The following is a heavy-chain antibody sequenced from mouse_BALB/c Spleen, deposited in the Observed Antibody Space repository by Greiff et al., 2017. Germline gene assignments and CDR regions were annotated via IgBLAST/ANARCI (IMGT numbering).Heavy chain of an antibody. D-gene: IGHD4-1*01. CDR2: INPYNDGT. V-gene: IGHV1-14*01. Sequence: EVQRVESGPELVKPGASVKMSCKASGYTFTSYVMHWVKQKPGQGLEWIGYINPYNDGTKYNEKFKGKATLTSDKSSSTAYMELSSLTSEDSAVYYCAKANWDYYYAMDYWGQGTSVTVSS. CDR1: GYTFTSYV. J-gene: IGHJ4*01. CDR3: AKANWDYYYAMDY.